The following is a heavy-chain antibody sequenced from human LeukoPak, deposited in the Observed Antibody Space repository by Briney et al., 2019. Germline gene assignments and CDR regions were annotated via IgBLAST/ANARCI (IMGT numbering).Heavy chain of an antibody. Sequence: ASVKVSCKASGYTFNSYGISWVRQAPGQGLEWMGWISAYNGNTNYAQKVRGRVTMTTDTSTNTAYMELRSLRSDDTAVYYCARADIRAIASSGWYGFDYWGQGTLVTVSS. D-gene: IGHD6-19*01. CDR2: ISAYNGNT. J-gene: IGHJ4*02. V-gene: IGHV1-18*01. CDR1: GYTFNSYG. CDR3: ARADIRAIASSGWYGFDY.